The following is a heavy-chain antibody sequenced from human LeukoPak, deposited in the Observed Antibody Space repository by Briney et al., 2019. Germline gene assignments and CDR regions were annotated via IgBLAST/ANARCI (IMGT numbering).Heavy chain of an antibody. CDR3: ARVLKDGNNNGNFQH. CDR2: INPNSSAT. J-gene: IGHJ1*01. D-gene: IGHD5-24*01. V-gene: IGHV1-2*02. Sequence: ASVKVSCKASGYTFTGYYVHWVRQVPGQGLEWMGWINPNSSATNFPQKFQGRVTLTRDTSITTAYMELSRLRSDDTAVYYCARVLKDGNNNGNFQHWGQGTLVTVSS. CDR1: GYTFTGYY.